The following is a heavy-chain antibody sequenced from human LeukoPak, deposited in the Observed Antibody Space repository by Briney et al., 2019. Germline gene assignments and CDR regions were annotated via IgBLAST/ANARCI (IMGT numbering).Heavy chain of an antibody. J-gene: IGHJ5*02. CDR2: MNPNSGNT. V-gene: IGHV1-8*01. CDR1: GYTFTSYD. D-gene: IGHD6-13*01. Sequence: ASVKVSCKASGYTFTSYDINWVRQATGQGLEWMGWMNPNSGNTGHAQKFQGRVTMTRNTSISTAYMELSSLRSEDTAVYYCARGPQQQANWFDPWGQGTLVTVSS. CDR3: ARGPQQQANWFDP.